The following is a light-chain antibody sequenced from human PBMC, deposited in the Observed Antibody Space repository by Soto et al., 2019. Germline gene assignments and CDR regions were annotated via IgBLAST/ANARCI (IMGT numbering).Light chain of an antibody. V-gene: IGLV1-40*01. CDR1: SSNIGAGYD. J-gene: IGLJ3*02. Sequence: QSALTQPPSVSGAPGQTVTIPCTGSSSNIGAGYDVSWFQQLPGTAPKLLIYGSTNRPSGVPDRFSGSKSGTSASLAITGLQAEDEADYYCQSYDSRLSVLFGGGTKLTVL. CDR2: GST. CDR3: QSYDSRLSVL.